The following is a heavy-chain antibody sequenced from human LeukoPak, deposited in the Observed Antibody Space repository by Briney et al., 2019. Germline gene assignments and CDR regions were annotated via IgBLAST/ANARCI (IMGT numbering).Heavy chain of an antibody. V-gene: IGHV3-23*01. CDR3: AKASPYSNYVAHYYYMDV. D-gene: IGHD4-11*01. CDR1: GFTFASYA. Sequence: GGSLRLSCEASGFTFASYAMSWVRQAPGKGLEWVSALSGSAISTYYAGSVKGRFTISRDNSKNTLYLQMNSLRAEDTAIYYCAKASPYSNYVAHYYYMDVWGKGTTVTVSS. J-gene: IGHJ6*03. CDR2: LSGSAIST.